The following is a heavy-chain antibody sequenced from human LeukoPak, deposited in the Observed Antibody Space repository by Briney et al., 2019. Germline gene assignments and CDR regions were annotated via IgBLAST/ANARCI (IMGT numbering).Heavy chain of an antibody. CDR2: GHYTGSS. D-gene: IGHD3-22*01. J-gene: IGHJ4*02. V-gene: IGHV4-59*08. CDR3: ARHDNRGYYSLHY. CDR1: GASISDYY. Sequence: SETLSLTCTVSGASISDYYWSWIRQPPGKGLEWIGFGHYTGSSNYNTSLKSRVTTSVDTSKSQFSLKLISVTAADTAVYYCARHDNRGYYSLHYWGQGALVTVSS.